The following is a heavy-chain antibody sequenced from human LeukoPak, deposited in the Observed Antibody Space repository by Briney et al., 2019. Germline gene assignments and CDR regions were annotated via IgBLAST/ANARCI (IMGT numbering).Heavy chain of an antibody. D-gene: IGHD3-10*01. CDR1: GFIFSSHG. J-gene: IGHJ4*02. CDR2: IWYDGSNK. V-gene: IGHV3-33*01. CDR3: AREHYYGSGSYSYFDY. Sequence: PGGSLRLSCAASGFIFSSHGMHWVRQAPGKGLEWVAVIWYDGSNKYYADSVKGRFTISRDNSKNTLYLQMNSLRAEDTAVYYCAREHYYGSGSYSYFDYWGQGTLVTVSS.